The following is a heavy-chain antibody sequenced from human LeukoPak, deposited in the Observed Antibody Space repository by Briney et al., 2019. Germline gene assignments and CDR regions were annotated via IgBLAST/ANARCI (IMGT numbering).Heavy chain of an antibody. CDR3: ASTLLLEWSNRWYFDY. V-gene: IGHV4-30-4*01. Sequence: SETLSLTCTVSGGSISSGDYCWSWIRQPPGKGLEWIGYIYYSGSTYYNPSLKSRVTISVDTSKNQFSLKLSSVTAADTAVYYCASTLLLEWSNRWYFDYWGQGTLVTVSS. J-gene: IGHJ4*02. D-gene: IGHD3-3*01. CDR2: IYYSGST. CDR1: GGSISSGDYC.